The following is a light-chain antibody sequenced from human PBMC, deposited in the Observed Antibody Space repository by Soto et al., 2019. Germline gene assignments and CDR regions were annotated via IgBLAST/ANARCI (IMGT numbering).Light chain of an antibody. J-gene: IGKJ4*01. CDR3: QPGRIWPPA. Sequence: EIVMTQSPATLSLSPGERATLSCRASQSVGTYLAWYQQKPGQAPRLLIYDSSKRATDIPARFSGSGSGTDFTLTISRLEPEDFAVYYSQPGRIWPPAFRGGTKVEIK. CDR1: QSVGTY. CDR2: DSS. V-gene: IGKV3-11*01.